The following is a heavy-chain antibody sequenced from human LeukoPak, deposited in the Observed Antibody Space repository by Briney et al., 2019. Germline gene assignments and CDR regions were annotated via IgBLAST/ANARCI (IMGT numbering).Heavy chain of an antibody. Sequence: GGSLRLSCAASGFTFSIYSMNWVRQAPGKGLEWVSYISSSSSTIHYADSAKGRFTISRDNAKNSLYLQMNSLRAEDTAVYYCARDRGYDYWGIAAAGGENWFDPWGQGTLVTVSS. J-gene: IGHJ5*02. V-gene: IGHV3-48*04. CDR2: ISSSSSTI. CDR3: ARDRGYDYWGIAAAGGENWFDP. D-gene: IGHD6-13*01. CDR1: GFTFSIYS.